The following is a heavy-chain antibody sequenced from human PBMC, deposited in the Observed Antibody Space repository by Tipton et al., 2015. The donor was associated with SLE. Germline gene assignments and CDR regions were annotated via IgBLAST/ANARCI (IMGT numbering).Heavy chain of an antibody. D-gene: IGHD6-13*01. CDR3: AKDQSSSWYEAFDI. V-gene: IGHV3-30*18. Sequence: SLRLSCAASGFTFSIYGMHWVRQAPGKGLEWVAVISYDRSNKYYADSVKDRFTISRDNSKYTLYLQMNSLRAEDTAVYYCAKDQSSSWYEAFDIWGQGTMVTVSS. CDR1: GFTFSIYG. CDR2: ISYDRSNK. J-gene: IGHJ3*02.